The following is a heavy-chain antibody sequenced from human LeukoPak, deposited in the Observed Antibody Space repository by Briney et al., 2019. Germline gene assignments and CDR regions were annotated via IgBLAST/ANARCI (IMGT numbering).Heavy chain of an antibody. CDR2: IIPIFGTA. V-gene: IGHV1-69*15. Sequence: SVKVSCKASGGTFSSYAISWVRQAPGQGLEWMGRIIPIFGTANYAQKFQGRVTITADESASTAYMELSSLRSEDTAVYYCARASSGYYDDAFDIWGQGTMVTVSS. CDR3: ARASSGYYDDAFDI. J-gene: IGHJ3*02. CDR1: GGTFSSYA. D-gene: IGHD3-22*01.